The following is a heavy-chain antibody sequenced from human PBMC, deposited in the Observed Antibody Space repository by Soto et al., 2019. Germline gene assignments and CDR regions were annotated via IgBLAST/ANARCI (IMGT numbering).Heavy chain of an antibody. D-gene: IGHD3-16*01. CDR2: IYLGDSDT. J-gene: IGHJ4*02. CDR1: GYRSTNYW. CDR3: ARHTREDVDYFED. V-gene: IGHV5-51*01. Sequence: EVQLVQSGAEVKKPGESLKISCKSSGYRSTNYWIGWVRQMAGKGLEWMGIIYLGDSDTRYSPSFQGQVTISADKSTTNTYLKWSSLKGPDTAMYYCARHTREDVDYFEDWGQGSLVTGSS.